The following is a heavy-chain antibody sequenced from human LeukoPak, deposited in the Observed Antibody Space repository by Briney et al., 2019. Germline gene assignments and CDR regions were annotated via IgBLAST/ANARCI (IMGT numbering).Heavy chain of an antibody. CDR2: IYTSGST. V-gene: IGHV4-61*02. Sequence: SQTLSLTCTVSGGSISSGSYYWSWIRQPAGKGLEWIGRIYTSGSTNYNPSLKSRVTISVDTSKNQFSLKLSSVTAADTAVYYCARGTTMILDAFDIWGQGTMVTVSS. CDR1: GGSISSGSYY. D-gene: IGHD3-22*01. J-gene: IGHJ3*02. CDR3: ARGTTMILDAFDI.